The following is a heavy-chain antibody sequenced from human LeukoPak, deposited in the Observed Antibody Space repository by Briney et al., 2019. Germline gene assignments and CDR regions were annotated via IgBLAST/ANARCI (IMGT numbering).Heavy chain of an antibody. CDR3: ATYTHWVAGDV. V-gene: IGHV3-7*01. Sequence: GGSLSLSCAASGFRFRDSSMSWVRQAPGKGLKWVANMNQDGSEKDYVDSVKGRFTISRDNARNSLYLQMGSLRAEDTAVYYCATYTHWVAGDVWGQGTTVTVSS. CDR2: MNQDGSEK. D-gene: IGHD3-16*01. J-gene: IGHJ6*02. CDR1: GFRFRDSS.